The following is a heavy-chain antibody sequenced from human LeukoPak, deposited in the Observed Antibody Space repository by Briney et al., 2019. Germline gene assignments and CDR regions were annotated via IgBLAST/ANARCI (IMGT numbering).Heavy chain of an antibody. V-gene: IGHV4-59*01. D-gene: IGHD1-26*01. CDR1: GGSISSYY. Sequence: SETLSLTCTVSGGSISSYYWSWIRQPPGKGLEWIGYIYYSGSTNYNPSLKSRVTISVDTSKNQFSLKLSSVTAADTAVYYCARATKYWDVLDYWGQGTLVTASS. CDR2: IYYSGST. J-gene: IGHJ4*02. CDR3: ARATKYWDVLDY.